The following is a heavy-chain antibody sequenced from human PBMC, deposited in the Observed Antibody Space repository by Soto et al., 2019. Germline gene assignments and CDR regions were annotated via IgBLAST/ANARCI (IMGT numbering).Heavy chain of an antibody. CDR1: GFTFSSYS. D-gene: IGHD4-17*01. V-gene: IGHV3-21*01. J-gene: IGHJ6*02. CDR2: ISSSSSYI. Sequence: EVQLVESGGGLVKPGGSLRLSCAASGFTFSSYSMNWVRQAPGKGLEWVSSISSSSSYIYYADSVKGRFTISSDNAKNSLYLQMNSLRAEDTAVYYCARDAYGVPGSMDVWGQGTTVTVSS. CDR3: ARDAYGVPGSMDV.